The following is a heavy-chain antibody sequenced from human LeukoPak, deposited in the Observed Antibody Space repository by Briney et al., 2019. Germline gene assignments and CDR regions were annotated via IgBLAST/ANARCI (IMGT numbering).Heavy chain of an antibody. CDR3: ARRAMIVVVHNWFDP. D-gene: IGHD3-22*01. CDR2: ISGSGGST. J-gene: IGHJ5*02. CDR1: GFTLSSYA. Sequence: PGGSLRLSCAASGFTLSSYAMSWVRQAPGKGLEWVSAISGSGGSTYYADSVKGRFTISRDNAKNSLYLQMNSLRAEDTAVYYCARRAMIVVVHNWFDPWGQGTLVTVSS. V-gene: IGHV3-23*01.